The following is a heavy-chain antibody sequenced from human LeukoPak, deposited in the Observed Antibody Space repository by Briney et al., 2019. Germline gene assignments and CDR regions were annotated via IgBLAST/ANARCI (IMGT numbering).Heavy chain of an antibody. CDR1: GGSISNSAYY. J-gene: IGHJ5*02. CDR3: ARHYYGSGNYYWFDP. Sequence: PSETLSLTCTVSGGSISNSAYYWGWIRQPPGKGLEWIACIYYSGSTYYNPSLKSRVTISVDTPKNQFSLKLSSVTAADTAVYYCARHYYGSGNYYWFDPWGQGTLVTVSS. V-gene: IGHV4-39*01. CDR2: IYYSGST. D-gene: IGHD3-10*01.